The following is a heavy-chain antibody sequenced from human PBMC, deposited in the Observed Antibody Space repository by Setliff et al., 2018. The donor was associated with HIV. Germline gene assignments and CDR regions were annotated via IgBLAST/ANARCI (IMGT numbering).Heavy chain of an antibody. CDR1: GGTFSNYG. CDR3: ARPDSRWYARGRDPLYGLDV. D-gene: IGHD6-13*01. Sequence: SVKVSCKTSGGTFSNYGTNWVRQAPGQGLEWMGGIIPIFGTANYDQRFQGRVTITADETTSIAYMELSSLRSEDTAVYYCARPDSRWYARGRDPLYGLDVWGQGTTVTVSS. V-gene: IGHV1-69*13. J-gene: IGHJ6*02. CDR2: IIPIFGTA.